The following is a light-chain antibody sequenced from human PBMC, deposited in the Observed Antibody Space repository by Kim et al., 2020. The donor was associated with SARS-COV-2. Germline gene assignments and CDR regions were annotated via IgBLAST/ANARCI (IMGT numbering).Light chain of an antibody. Sequence: QSALTQPRSVSGSPGLSVTISCTGTRSAVGAYDYVSWYQQHPGEVPKLMIYDVTERPSGVPDRFSGSKSGNTASLTISGLQAEDEADYYCCSYAGRYSVVFGTGTKVTVL. J-gene: IGLJ1*01. V-gene: IGLV2-11*01. CDR3: CSYAGRYSVV. CDR1: RSAVGAYDY. CDR2: DVT.